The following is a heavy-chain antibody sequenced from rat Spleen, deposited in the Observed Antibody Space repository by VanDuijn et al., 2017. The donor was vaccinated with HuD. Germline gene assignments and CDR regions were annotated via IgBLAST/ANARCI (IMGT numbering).Heavy chain of an antibody. CDR2: ISWGGSST. CDR3: TRGEQLGVMDA. CDR1: GFTFDDYG. Sequence: EVQLVESGGGLVQPGRSMKLSCAASGFTFDDYGLAWVRQAPKNGLEWVASISWGGSSTYYPDNVKGRFTISRDNAKNALYLQMNNLRSEDTAIYYCTRGEQLGVMDAWGQGASVTVSS. D-gene: IGHD1-10*01. V-gene: IGHV5-7*01. J-gene: IGHJ4*01.